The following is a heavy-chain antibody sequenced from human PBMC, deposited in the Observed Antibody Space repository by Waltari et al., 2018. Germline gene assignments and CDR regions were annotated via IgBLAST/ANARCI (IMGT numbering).Heavy chain of an antibody. V-gene: IGHV4-31*03. CDR3: ARGLVPAAIDDAFDI. Sequence: QLQESGPGLVKPSQTLSLTCTVSGGSISSGGYYWSWIRQHPGKGLEWIGYIYYSGSTYYNPSLKSRVTISVDTSNNQFSLKLISVTAADTAVYYCARGLVPAAIDDAFDIWGQGTMVTVSS. CDR2: IYYSGST. J-gene: IGHJ3*02. CDR1: GGSISSGGYY. D-gene: IGHD2-2*01.